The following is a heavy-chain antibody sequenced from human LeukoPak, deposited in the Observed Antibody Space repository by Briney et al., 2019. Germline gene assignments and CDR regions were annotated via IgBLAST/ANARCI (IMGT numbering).Heavy chain of an antibody. CDR3: AKGRDYSGSWLDY. V-gene: IGHV3-30*18. CDR1: GFTFSGHG. D-gene: IGHD6-13*01. CDR2: ISYDRANK. Sequence: PGTSLRLSCAASGFTFSGHGMHWVRQAPGKGLEWVAVISYDRANKYYADSVRGRFTISRDNSKNTLYLQMNSLRAEDTAVYYCAKGRDYSGSWLDYWGQGTLVTVSS. J-gene: IGHJ4*02.